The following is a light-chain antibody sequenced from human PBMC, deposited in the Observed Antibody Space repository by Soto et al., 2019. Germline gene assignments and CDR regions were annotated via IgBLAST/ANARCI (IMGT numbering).Light chain of an antibody. CDR1: SSDIGRYNF. J-gene: IGLJ2*01. Sequence: QAVVTQPASVSGSPGQSITISCTGTSSDIGRYNFVSWYQQHPGKAPKLMIHDVSDRPSGVSDRFSGSKSGNTASLTLSGLQAEDEADYYCSSYTSSRDVLFGGGTKLTVL. V-gene: IGLV2-14*01. CDR2: DVS. CDR3: SSYTSSRDVL.